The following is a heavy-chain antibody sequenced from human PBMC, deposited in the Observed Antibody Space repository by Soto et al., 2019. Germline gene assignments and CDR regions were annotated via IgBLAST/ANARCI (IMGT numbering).Heavy chain of an antibody. CDR1: GFTFSSYG. CDR2: IWYDGSNK. V-gene: IGHV3-33*01. J-gene: IGHJ4*02. CDR3: ARDALSPRGLYDSSGYYSGGFDY. Sequence: QVQLVESGGGVVQPGRSLRLSCAASGFTFSSYGMHWVRQAPGKGLEWVAVIWYDGSNKYYADSVKGRFTISRDNSKNTLYLQMNSLRAEDTAVYYCARDALSPRGLYDSSGYYSGGFDYWGQGTLVTVSS. D-gene: IGHD3-22*01.